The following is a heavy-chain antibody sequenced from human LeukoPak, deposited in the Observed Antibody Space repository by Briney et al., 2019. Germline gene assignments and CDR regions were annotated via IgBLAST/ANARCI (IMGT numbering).Heavy chain of an antibody. CDR3: ARRSAAKDAFDI. J-gene: IGHJ3*02. Sequence: GGSLRLSCAASGFTFTTYDMHWVRQATGKSLEWVTAIGTTGDTYYPGSVKGRFTISRDNAKNTLYLQMNSLRAEDTAVYYCARRSAAKDAFDIWGQGTMVTVSS. V-gene: IGHV3-13*01. CDR2: IGTTGDT. D-gene: IGHD6-25*01. CDR1: GFTFTTYD.